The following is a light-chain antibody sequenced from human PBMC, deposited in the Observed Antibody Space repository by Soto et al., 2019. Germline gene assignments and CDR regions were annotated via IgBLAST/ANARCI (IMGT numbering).Light chain of an antibody. Sequence: DIQMTQSPSSLSASVGDRVTITCRASQGISNYLAWYQQKPGKVPKLLIYAAPTLQSGVPSRFSGSGAGTDFTLTISSLQPEDVASYYCQKYNRAPWTFGQGTKVEIK. CDR2: AAP. V-gene: IGKV1-27*01. J-gene: IGKJ1*01. CDR1: QGISNY. CDR3: QKYNRAPWT.